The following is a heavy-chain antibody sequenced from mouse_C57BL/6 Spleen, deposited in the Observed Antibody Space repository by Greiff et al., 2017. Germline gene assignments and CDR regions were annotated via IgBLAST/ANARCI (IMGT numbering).Heavy chain of an antibody. CDR3: AREGYYRGFDY. D-gene: IGHD2-1*01. CDR2: IHPNSGST. CDR1: GYTFTSYW. V-gene: IGHV1-64*01. Sequence: QVQLQQPGAELVKPGASVKLSCKASGYTFTSYWMHWVKQRPGQGLEWIGMIHPNSGSTNYNEKFKSKATLTVDKSSSTAYMQRSSLTSEDSAVSYSAREGYYRGFDYWGHGTTLTVSS. J-gene: IGHJ2*01.